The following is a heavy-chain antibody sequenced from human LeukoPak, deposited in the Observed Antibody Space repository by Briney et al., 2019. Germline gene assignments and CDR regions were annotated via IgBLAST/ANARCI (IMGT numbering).Heavy chain of an antibody. CDR1: GLTFSSYA. D-gene: IGHD2-21*02. V-gene: IGHV3-23*01. CDR3: AKPLVSCGGDCYSGYFQH. CDR2: ISGSGGST. J-gene: IGHJ1*01. Sequence: QSGGSLRLSCAASGLTFSSYAMSWVRQAPGKGLEWVSAISGSGGSTYYADSVKGRFTISRGNSKNTLYLQMNSLRAEDTAVYYCAKPLVSCGGDCYSGYFQHWGQGTLVTVSS.